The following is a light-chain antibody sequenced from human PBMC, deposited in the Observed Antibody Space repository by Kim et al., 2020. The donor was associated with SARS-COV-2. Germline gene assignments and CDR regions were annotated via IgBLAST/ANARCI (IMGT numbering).Light chain of an antibody. J-gene: IGLJ2*01. CDR1: NSDIGDYNY. CDR3: SSYTAGRIVL. V-gene: IGLV2-14*04. CDR2: DDN. Sequence: GPAITTSCSGSNSDIGDYNYASWYQQHPGKAPKVIIYDDNDRPAGVSVRFSGYKSGNTASLTISGLQAEDEADYYCSSYTAGRIVLFGGGTQLTVL.